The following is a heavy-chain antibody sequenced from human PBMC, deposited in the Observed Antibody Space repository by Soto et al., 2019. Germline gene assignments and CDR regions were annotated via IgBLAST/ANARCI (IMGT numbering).Heavy chain of an antibody. J-gene: IGHJ4*02. V-gene: IGHV1-18*01. Sequence: ASVKVSCKTSGYTFSDYGLAWLRQTPGQRPEWMGWVSTYNTNTNYAQKFQGRVTMTTGTSTTTTSMELRSLRSDDTAVYYCARELNTDSSAYYSFAYWGQGTLVTVSS. CDR1: GYTFSDYG. D-gene: IGHD3-22*01. CDR2: VSTYNTNT. CDR3: ARELNTDSSAYYSFAY.